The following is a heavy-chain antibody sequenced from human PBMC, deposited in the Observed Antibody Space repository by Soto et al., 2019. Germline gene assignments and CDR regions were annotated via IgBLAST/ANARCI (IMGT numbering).Heavy chain of an antibody. CDR3: AKGIYYDSSDCIDY. J-gene: IGHJ4*02. V-gene: IGHV3-23*01. D-gene: IGHD3-22*01. CDR2: TSGSGGSP. Sequence: GGSLRLSCAASGFTFSRYAMSWVRQAPGKGLEWVSATSGSGGSPYYADSVKGRFTISRDNSKNTLFLQMSSLRADDTAVYYCAKGIYYDSSDCIDYWGQGTMVTVYS. CDR1: GFTFSRYA.